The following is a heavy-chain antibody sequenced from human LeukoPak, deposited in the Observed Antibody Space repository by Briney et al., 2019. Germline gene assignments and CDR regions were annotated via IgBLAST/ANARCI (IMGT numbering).Heavy chain of an antibody. D-gene: IGHD3-16*01. V-gene: IGHV4-59*12. Sequence: KTSETLSLTCTVSGGSISSYYWSWIRQPPGKGLEWIGYIYYSGDTNYNPSLKGRLTISVDTSKNQISLKLTSVTAADTAVYYCARVGGAHGQISAYFDYWGQGTLVTVSS. CDR3: ARVGGAHGQISAYFDY. CDR1: GGSISSYY. J-gene: IGHJ4*02. CDR2: IYYSGDT.